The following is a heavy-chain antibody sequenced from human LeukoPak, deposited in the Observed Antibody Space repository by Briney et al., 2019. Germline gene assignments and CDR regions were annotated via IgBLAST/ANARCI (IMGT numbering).Heavy chain of an antibody. CDR2: ISYSGNT. V-gene: IGHV4-59*01. CDR3: ARDYGGKFDY. J-gene: IGHJ4*02. D-gene: IGHD4-23*01. Sequence: PSETLSLTCTVSRGSISSFYWSWIRQPPGKGLEWIGYISYSGNTKYNPSLKSRVTISVDTSKNQFSLKLSSVTAADTAVCYCARDYGGKFDYWGQGTLVTVSS. CDR1: RGSISSFY.